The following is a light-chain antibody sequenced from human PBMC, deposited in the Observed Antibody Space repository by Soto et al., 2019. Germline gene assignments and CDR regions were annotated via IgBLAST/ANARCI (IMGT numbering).Light chain of an antibody. CDR3: QQYNSTSAWT. J-gene: IGKJ1*01. V-gene: IGKV1-5*03. Sequence: DIQMTQSPSTLSTSVGDTVTITCRASQSINICLACYQQKPGKAPKLLIYKGSILEVGVQSKCRGSGSGTEFTLPISSLQPDDFATYYCQQYNSTSAWTFGQGTRVDSK. CDR2: KGS. CDR1: QSINIC.